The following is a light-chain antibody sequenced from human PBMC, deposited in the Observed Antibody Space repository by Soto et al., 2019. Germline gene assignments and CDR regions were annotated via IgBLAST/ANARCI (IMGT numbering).Light chain of an antibody. Sequence: AIQLTQSPSSLSASVGVRVTITCRASQGISSALAWYQQKPGKAPKLLIYDASSLESGVPSRFSGSGSGTYFTLTISSLQPEDFATYYCQQFNSYPFTFVPGTKVDIK. CDR3: QQFNSYPFT. CDR2: DAS. CDR1: QGISSA. J-gene: IGKJ3*01. V-gene: IGKV1-13*02.